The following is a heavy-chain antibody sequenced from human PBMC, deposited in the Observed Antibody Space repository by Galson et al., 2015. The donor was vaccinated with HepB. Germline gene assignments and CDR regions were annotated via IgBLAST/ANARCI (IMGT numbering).Heavy chain of an antibody. D-gene: IGHD4-17*01. CDR2: IFYNGIT. V-gene: IGHV4-39*07. J-gene: IGHJ1*01. CDR1: GGALSSDSDH. Sequence: ETLSLTCTVSGGALSSDSDHWGWVRQPPGKGLEWIGSIFYNGITYYNPSLKSRVSVSVDAARNQFSLKLSSVTAADTAVYYCARDYGEYFQQWGQGTLVIVSS. CDR3: ARDYGEYFQQ.